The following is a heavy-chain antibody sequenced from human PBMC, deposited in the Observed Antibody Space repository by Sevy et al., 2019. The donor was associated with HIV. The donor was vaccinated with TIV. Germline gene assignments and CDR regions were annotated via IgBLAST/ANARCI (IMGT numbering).Heavy chain of an antibody. Sequence: ASVKVSCKASGGTFSSYAISWVRQAPGQGLAWMGGIIPIFGTANYAQKFQGRVTITADESTSTAYMELSSLRSEDTAVYYCARVGPTMVQGVILNWFDPWGQGTLVTVSS. CDR1: GGTFSSYA. D-gene: IGHD3-10*01. CDR3: ARVGPTMVQGVILNWFDP. V-gene: IGHV1-69*13. CDR2: IIPIFGTA. J-gene: IGHJ5*02.